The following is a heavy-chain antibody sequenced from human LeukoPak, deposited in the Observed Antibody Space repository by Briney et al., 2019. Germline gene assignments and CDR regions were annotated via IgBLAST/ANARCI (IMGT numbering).Heavy chain of an antibody. J-gene: IGHJ4*02. CDR2: INWNGGST. CDR1: GFTFSDYY. D-gene: IGHD1-26*01. Sequence: GGSLRLSCAASGFTFSDYYMSWIRQAPGKGLEWVSGINWNGGSTGYADSVKGRFTISRDNAKNSLYLQMNSLRAEDTALYYCARDVRELPASFDYWGQGTLVTVSS. CDR3: ARDVRELPASFDY. V-gene: IGHV3-20*04.